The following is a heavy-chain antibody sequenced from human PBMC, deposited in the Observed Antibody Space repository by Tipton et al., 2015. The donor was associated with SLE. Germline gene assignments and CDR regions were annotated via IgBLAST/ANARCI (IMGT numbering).Heavy chain of an antibody. CDR2: ISSSSSYI. J-gene: IGHJ4*02. Sequence: SGVTSLRDAMNWVRQAPGKGPEWVSSISSSSSYIYYADSVKGRFTISRDNAKNSLYLQMNSLRAEDTAVYYCARDRVRAAAGTFGYWGQGTLVTVSS. D-gene: IGHD6-13*01. V-gene: IGHV3-21*01. CDR1: GVTSLRDA. CDR3: ARDRVRAAAGTFGY.